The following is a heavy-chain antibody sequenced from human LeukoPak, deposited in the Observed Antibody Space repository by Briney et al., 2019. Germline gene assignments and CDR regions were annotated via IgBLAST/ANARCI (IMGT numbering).Heavy chain of an antibody. V-gene: IGHV3-74*01. J-gene: IGHJ4*02. CDR1: GFTFSSYW. D-gene: IGHD2-15*01. CDR2: INNDGSST. CDR3: ACYGIAPPY. Sequence: GGSLRLSCAPSGFTFSSYWMHWVRQAPAKGLVWVSHINNDGSSTSYADSVKGRFTISRDNAKNTLYLQMNSLRTEDTAVYYCACYGIAPPYWGQGTLVTVSS.